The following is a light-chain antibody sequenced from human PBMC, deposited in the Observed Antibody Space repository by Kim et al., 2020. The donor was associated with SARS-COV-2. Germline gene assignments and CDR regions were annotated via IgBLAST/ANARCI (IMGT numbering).Light chain of an antibody. CDR3: QQYDSLPLT. CDR1: QDITNS. J-gene: IGKJ4*01. Sequence: DIQMTQSPSSLSASVGDRLTITCQASQDITNSLNWYQQKSGKAPKLLIYDTSNLEAGVPSRFSGSGFGTDFTFTISSLQPEDIATYYCQQYDSLPLTFGGGTKLEIK. V-gene: IGKV1-33*01. CDR2: DTS.